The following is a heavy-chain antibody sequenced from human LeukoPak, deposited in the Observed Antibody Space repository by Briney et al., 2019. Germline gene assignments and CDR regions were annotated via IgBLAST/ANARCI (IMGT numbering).Heavy chain of an antibody. CDR2: ISSSSSYI. V-gene: IGHV3-21*01. J-gene: IGHJ6*03. Sequence: PGGSLRLSCAASGFTFSSYSMNWVRQAPGKGLEWVSSISSSSSYIYYADSVKGRFTISRDNAKNSLYLQMNSLRAEDTAVYYCARNVKSGYYMDVWGKGTTVTVSS. CDR3: ARNVKSGYYMDV. CDR1: GFTFSSYS.